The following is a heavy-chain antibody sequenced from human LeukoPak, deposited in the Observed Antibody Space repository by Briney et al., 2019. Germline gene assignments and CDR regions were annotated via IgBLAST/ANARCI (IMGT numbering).Heavy chain of an antibody. CDR3: AKENDFVY. Sequence: GGSLRLSCAASGFTFSNYDMHWVRQAPGKGLEWVAVISYDGTNKYYADSVKGRFTISRDNSKSTLYLQMNSLRAEDTAVYYCAKENDFVYWGQGTLVTVSS. V-gene: IGHV3-30*18. CDR1: GFTFSNYD. CDR2: ISYDGTNK. D-gene: IGHD3-3*01. J-gene: IGHJ4*02.